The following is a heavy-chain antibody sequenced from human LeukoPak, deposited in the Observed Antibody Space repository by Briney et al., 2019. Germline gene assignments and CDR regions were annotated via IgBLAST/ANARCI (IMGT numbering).Heavy chain of an antibody. V-gene: IGHV4-59*01. CDR3: ARARGVGNWFDP. D-gene: IGHD3-3*01. Sequence: SETLPLTCTVSGGSISSYYWSWIRQPPGKGLEWIGYIYYSGSTNYNPSLKSRVTISVDTSKNQFSLKLSSVTAADTAVYYCARARGVGNWFDPWGQGTLVTVSS. CDR2: IYYSGST. J-gene: IGHJ5*02. CDR1: GGSISSYY.